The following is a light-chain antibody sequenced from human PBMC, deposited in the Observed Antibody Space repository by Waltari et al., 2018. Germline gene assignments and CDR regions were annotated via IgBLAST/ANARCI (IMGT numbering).Light chain of an antibody. Sequence: QSVLTQPPSASGSPGQSVTISCTGTSSDIGAYNTVSWYQQYPGKAPKLIIYEVSKRPSGVPNRFSASKSDNTASLTVSGLQAEDEADYYCSSYAGYNILVFGGGTRLTVL. CDR2: EVS. V-gene: IGLV2-8*01. J-gene: IGLJ2*01. CDR3: SSYAGYNILV. CDR1: SSDIGAYNT.